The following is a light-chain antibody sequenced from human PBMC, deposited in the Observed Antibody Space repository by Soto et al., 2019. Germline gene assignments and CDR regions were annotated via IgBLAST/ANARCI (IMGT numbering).Light chain of an antibody. Sequence: QSALTQPASVSGSPGQSITISCTGTSSDVGGYNYVSWYQQHPGKAPKLMIYDVSNRPSGVSIRFSGSKSGNTASLTISGLQAEDEADYYCTSYTSSSTRGLFGGGTKLTVL. V-gene: IGLV2-14*01. J-gene: IGLJ3*02. CDR1: SSDVGGYNY. CDR2: DVS. CDR3: TSYTSSSTRGL.